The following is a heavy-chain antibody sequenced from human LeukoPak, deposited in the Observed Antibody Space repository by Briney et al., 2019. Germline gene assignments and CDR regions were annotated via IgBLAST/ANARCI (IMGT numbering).Heavy chain of an antibody. CDR1: GFTVSSNY. Sequence: PGGSLRLSCAASGFTVSSNYMNWVRQAPGKGLEWVSVIYSGGRTYYADSVKGRFIISRDNSKNTLYLQMNSLRAEDTAVYYRARDTYDSSGSDAFDIWGQGTMVTVSS. D-gene: IGHD3-22*01. J-gene: IGHJ3*02. CDR3: ARDTYDSSGSDAFDI. V-gene: IGHV3-66*02. CDR2: IYSGGRT.